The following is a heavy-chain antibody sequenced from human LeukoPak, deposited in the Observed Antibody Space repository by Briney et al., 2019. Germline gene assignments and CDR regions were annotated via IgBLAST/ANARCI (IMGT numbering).Heavy chain of an antibody. V-gene: IGHV4-59*08. J-gene: IGHJ4*02. CDR2: IYYSGST. D-gene: IGHD3-10*01. Sequence: RPSETLSLTCTVSGGSISSYYWSWIRQPPGKGLEWIGYIYYSGSTNYNPSLKSRVTISVDTSKNQFSLKLSSVTAADTAVYYCARLGGARDYWGQGTLVTVSS. CDR3: ARLGGARDY. CDR1: GGSISSYY.